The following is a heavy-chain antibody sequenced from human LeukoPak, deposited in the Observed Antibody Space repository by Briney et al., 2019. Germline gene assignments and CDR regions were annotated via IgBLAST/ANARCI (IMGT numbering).Heavy chain of an antibody. D-gene: IGHD2-2*01. CDR1: GFTFSSYA. J-gene: IGHJ4*02. CDR3: AKDCSSTSCYRSGGY. Sequence: GGSLRLSCAASGFTFSSYAMSWVRQAPGKGLEWVSAISGSGGSTYYADSVKGRFTISRDDSKNTLYLQMNSLRAEDTAVYYCAKDCSSTSCYRSGGYWGQGTLVTVSS. CDR2: ISGSGGST. V-gene: IGHV3-23*01.